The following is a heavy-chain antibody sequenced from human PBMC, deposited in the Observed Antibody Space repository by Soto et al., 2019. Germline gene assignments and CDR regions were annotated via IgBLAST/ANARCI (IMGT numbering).Heavy chain of an antibody. CDR2: IKHDGSET. CDR1: GFTFSSHW. CDR3: ARDDYYWARDY. V-gene: IGHV3-7*01. Sequence: EVQLVESGGGLVQPGGSLRLSCAASGFTFSSHWMSWVRQAPGKGLEWVANIKHDGSETYYVDSVKGRFTISRDNAKNSLYLQVHALRVEDTAVHYCARDDYYWARDYWGQGTLVTVSS. J-gene: IGHJ4*02. D-gene: IGHD2-21*02.